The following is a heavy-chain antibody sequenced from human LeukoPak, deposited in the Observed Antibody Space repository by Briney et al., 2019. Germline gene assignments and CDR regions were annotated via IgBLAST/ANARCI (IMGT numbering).Heavy chain of an antibody. V-gene: IGHV1-18*01. D-gene: IGHD4-17*01. J-gene: IGHJ4*02. CDR2: ISAYNGNT. Sequence: GASVKVSCKTSGYTFTSYGNSWVRQAPGQGLEWMGWISAYNGNTKYARKFQGRVTMTTDTSTSTAYMELRSLRSDDTAVYFCAREMFLGNYGDFHLTPFDYWGQGSLVPVSS. CDR1: GYTFTSYG. CDR3: AREMFLGNYGDFHLTPFDY.